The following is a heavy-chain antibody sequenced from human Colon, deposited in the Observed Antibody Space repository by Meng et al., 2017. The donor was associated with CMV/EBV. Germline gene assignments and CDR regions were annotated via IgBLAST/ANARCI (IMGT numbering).Heavy chain of an antibody. CDR3: AKSMNDFWTGYYPLFDQ. CDR2: VNPRNGGI. J-gene: IGHJ4*02. Sequence: GESLKISCKASGYTFTDYHMHWVRQAPGQGPEWMGWVNPRNGGIKYAQRFQDRVTMTRDTSTATAHMELRSLRSDDTAVYYCAKSMNDFWTGYYPLFDQWGQGTLVTVSS. D-gene: IGHD3/OR15-3a*01. V-gene: IGHV1-2*02. CDR1: GYTFTDYH.